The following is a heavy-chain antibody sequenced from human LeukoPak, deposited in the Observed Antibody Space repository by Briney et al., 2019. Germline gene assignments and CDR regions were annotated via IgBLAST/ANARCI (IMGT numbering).Heavy chain of an antibody. CDR3: ARDAPGGLHMDV. V-gene: IGHV1-8*01. CDR2: MNPNSGNT. J-gene: IGHJ6*03. CDR1: GYTFTSYD. D-gene: IGHD1-26*01. Sequence: ASVKVSCKASGYTFTSYDINWVRQATGQGLEWMGWMNPNSGNTGYAQKFQGRVTMTRNTSISTAYMELSSLRSEDTAVYYCARDAPGGLHMDVWGKGTTVTVSS.